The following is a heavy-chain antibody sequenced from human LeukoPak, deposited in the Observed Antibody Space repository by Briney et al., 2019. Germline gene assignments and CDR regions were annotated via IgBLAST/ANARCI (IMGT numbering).Heavy chain of an antibody. CDR1: GYSISSGYY. D-gene: IGHD3-16*01. V-gene: IGHV4-38-2*01. J-gene: IGHJ4*02. Sequence: AETLSLTCAVSGYSISSGYYWGWIRQPPGNGLEWIGNIYHSGSTYYNPSLKSRVTISVDTSKNQFSLKLRAVTAADTAVYYCAQQSLRSPDYWGQGTLVTVSS. CDR3: AQQSLRSPDY. CDR2: IYHSGST.